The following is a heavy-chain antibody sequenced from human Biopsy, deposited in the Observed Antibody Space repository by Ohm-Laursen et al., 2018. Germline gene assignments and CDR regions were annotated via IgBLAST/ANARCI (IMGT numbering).Heavy chain of an antibody. D-gene: IGHD3-22*01. V-gene: IGHV4-31*01. CDR3: ARGDYFDSNCYSWFDP. J-gene: IGHJ5*02. Sequence: PSQTLSLTCTVSGGSISSGGSYWSWIRQRPGKGLEWIGYIFNSANTYYNPSLKNLITISGDASKNQFSLKLNSVTAADSAVFYCARGDYFDSNCYSWFDPWGQGTLVTVSS. CDR2: IFNSANT. CDR1: GGSISSGGSY.